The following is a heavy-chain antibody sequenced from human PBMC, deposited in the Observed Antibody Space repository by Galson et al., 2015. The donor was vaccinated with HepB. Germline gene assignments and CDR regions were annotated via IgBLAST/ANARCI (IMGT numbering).Heavy chain of an antibody. CDR1: GFTFSSYS. Sequence: SLRLSCAASGFTFSSYSMNWVRQAPGKGLEWVSSISSSSSYIYYADSVKGRFTISRDNAKNSLYLQMNSLRAEDTAVYYCARPASPKYSSSWYLYYWGQGTLVTVSS. J-gene: IGHJ4*02. CDR2: ISSSSSYI. V-gene: IGHV3-21*01. D-gene: IGHD6-13*01. CDR3: ARPASPKYSSSWYLYY.